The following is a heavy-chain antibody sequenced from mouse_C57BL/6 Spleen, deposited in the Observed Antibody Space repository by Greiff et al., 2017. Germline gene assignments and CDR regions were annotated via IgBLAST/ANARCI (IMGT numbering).Heavy chain of an antibody. J-gene: IGHJ4*01. CDR2: ISSGSSTI. CDR1: GFTFSDYG. D-gene: IGHD1-1*02. V-gene: IGHV5-17*01. Sequence: DVKLVESGGGLVKPGGSLKLSCAASGFTFSDYGMHWVRQAPEKGLEWVAYISSGSSTIYYADTVKGRFTISRDNAKNTLFLQMTSLRSEDTAMDYCAREGLFYARDYWGQGTSVTVSS. CDR3: AREGLFYARDY.